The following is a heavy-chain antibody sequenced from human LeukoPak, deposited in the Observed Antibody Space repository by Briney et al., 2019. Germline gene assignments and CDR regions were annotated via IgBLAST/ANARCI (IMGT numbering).Heavy chain of an antibody. D-gene: IGHD2-2*01. CDR3: TTYSPRGFKKTPYCSSTSCKRYDY. Sequence: GGSLRLSCAASGFTFSNAWMSWVRQAPGKGLEWVGRIKSKTDGGTTDYAAPVKGRFTISRDDSKNTLYLQMNSLKTEDTAVYYCTTYSPRGFKKTPYCSSTSCKRYDYWGQGTLVTVSS. CDR2: IKSKTDGGTT. CDR1: GFTFSNAW. V-gene: IGHV3-15*01. J-gene: IGHJ4*02.